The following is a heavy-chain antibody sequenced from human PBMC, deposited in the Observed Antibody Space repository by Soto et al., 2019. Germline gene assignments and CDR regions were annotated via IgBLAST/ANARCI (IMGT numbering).Heavy chain of an antibody. Sequence: GESLKISCKTSGYTFTNYWIGWVRQMPGKGLEWMGIIYPGDSDTRYSPSFQGQVTFSVDKSITTAYLQWRSLKASDTAIYYCAGTSYCSGGACFNYYYGIDVWGQGTTVTVSS. CDR2: IYPGDSDT. CDR1: GYTFTNYW. V-gene: IGHV5-51*01. CDR3: AGTSYCSGGACFNYYYGIDV. D-gene: IGHD2-15*01. J-gene: IGHJ6*02.